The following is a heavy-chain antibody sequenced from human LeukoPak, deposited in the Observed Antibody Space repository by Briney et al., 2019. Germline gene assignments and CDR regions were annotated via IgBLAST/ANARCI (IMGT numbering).Heavy chain of an antibody. D-gene: IGHD6-19*01. CDR2: INPNSGGT. CDR3: ARDLAVAVAGDYYYYYMDV. Sequence: ASVKVSCKASGYTFTSYYMHWVRQAPGQGLEWMGWINPNSGGTNYAQKFQGRVTMTRDTSISTAYMELSRLRSDDTAVYYCARDLAVAVAGDYYYYYMDVWGKGTTVTVSS. V-gene: IGHV1-2*02. J-gene: IGHJ6*03. CDR1: GYTFTSYY.